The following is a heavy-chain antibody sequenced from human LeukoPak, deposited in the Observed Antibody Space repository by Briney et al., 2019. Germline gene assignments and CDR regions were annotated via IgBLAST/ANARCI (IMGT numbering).Heavy chain of an antibody. Sequence: PSETLSLTCTVSGGSISSYYWSWIRQPPGKGLEWIGYIYYSGSTNYNPSLKSRVTISVDTSKNQFSLKLSSVTAADTAVYYCARSLWQWLVFGYWGQGTLVTVSS. CDR1: GGSISSYY. V-gene: IGHV4-59*12. J-gene: IGHJ4*02. CDR2: IYYSGST. D-gene: IGHD6-19*01. CDR3: ARSLWQWLVFGY.